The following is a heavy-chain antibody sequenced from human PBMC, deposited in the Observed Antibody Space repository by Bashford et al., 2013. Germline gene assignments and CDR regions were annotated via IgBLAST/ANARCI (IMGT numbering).Heavy chain of an antibody. CDR2: IKQDGSEK. J-gene: IGHJ4*02. Sequence: VRQAPGTGLEWVANIKQDGSEKYYLDSVKGRFTISRDNAKNSLFLQMNSLRDEDTALYYCARDYGRIVDYWGQGTLVTVSS. V-gene: IGHV3-7*01. D-gene: IGHD2/OR15-2a*01. CDR3: ARDYGRIVDY.